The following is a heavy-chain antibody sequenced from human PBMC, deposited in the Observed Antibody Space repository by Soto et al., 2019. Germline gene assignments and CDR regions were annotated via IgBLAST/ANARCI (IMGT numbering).Heavy chain of an antibody. J-gene: IGHJ5*02. CDR3: ARRPRQQPTENWFDP. V-gene: IGHV1-69*13. Sequence: ASVKVSCKASGGTFSSYAISWVRQAPGQGLEWMGGIIPIFGTANYAQKFQGRVTITADESTSTAYMELSSLRSEDTAVYYCARRPRQQPTENWFDPWGQGTLVTVSS. CDR2: IIPIFGTA. D-gene: IGHD6-13*01. CDR1: GGTFSSYA.